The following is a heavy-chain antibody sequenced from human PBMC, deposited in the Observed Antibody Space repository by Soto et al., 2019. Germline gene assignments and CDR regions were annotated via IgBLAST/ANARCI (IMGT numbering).Heavy chain of an antibody. J-gene: IGHJ6*02. CDR1: GYTFTSYA. CDR3: ARDLLWFGELLYAYYYYGMDV. Sequence: ASVKVSCKASGYTFTSYAMHWVRQPPGQRLEWMGWINAGNGNTKYSQKFQGRVTITRDTSASTAYMELSSLRSEDTAVYYCARDLLWFGELLYAYYYYGMDVWGQGTTVTVSS. V-gene: IGHV1-3*01. CDR2: INAGNGNT. D-gene: IGHD3-10*01.